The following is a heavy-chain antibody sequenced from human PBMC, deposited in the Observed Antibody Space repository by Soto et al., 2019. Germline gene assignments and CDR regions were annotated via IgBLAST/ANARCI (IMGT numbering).Heavy chain of an antibody. D-gene: IGHD3-10*01. J-gene: IGHJ2*01. Sequence: SETLSLTCVVSGGSISSGGYSWSWIRQPPGKGLEWIGYIHYSGNTYYNPSLKSRVTISVDRSKNQFSLKLSSVTAADTAVYYWARVNDYCSGIFAQIWLDPGGRGSL. CDR2: IHYSGNT. CDR1: GGSISSGGYS. V-gene: IGHV4-30-2*01. CDR3: ARVNDYCSGIFAQIWLDP.